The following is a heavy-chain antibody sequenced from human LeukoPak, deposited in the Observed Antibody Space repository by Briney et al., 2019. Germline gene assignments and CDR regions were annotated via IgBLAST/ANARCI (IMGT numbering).Heavy chain of an antibody. Sequence: ASVKVSCKASGGTFSSYAISWVRQAPGQGLEWMGGIIPIFGTANYAQKFQGRGTITADKSTSTAYMELSSLRSEDTAVYYCAREPIAVAGYYYYYGMDVWGQGTTVTVSS. V-gene: IGHV1-69*06. CDR3: AREPIAVAGYYYYYGMDV. CDR2: IIPIFGTA. CDR1: GGTFSSYA. J-gene: IGHJ6*02. D-gene: IGHD6-19*01.